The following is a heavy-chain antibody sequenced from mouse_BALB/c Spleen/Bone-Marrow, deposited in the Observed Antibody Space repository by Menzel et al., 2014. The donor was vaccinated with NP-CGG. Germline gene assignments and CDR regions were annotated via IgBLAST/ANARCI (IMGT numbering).Heavy chain of an antibody. CDR1: GFTFSSYT. Sequence: EVQLVESGGGLVKPGGSLKLSCAASGFTFSSYTMSWVRQTPEKRLEWVATISTGGSYTDYPDSVKGRFTISRDNAKNTLYLQMSSLKSEDTAMYYCTRDQRYGNYIYAMDYWRQGTSVTVSS. D-gene: IGHD2-10*02. J-gene: IGHJ4*01. V-gene: IGHV5-6-4*01. CDR2: ISTGGSYT. CDR3: TRDQRYGNYIYAMDY.